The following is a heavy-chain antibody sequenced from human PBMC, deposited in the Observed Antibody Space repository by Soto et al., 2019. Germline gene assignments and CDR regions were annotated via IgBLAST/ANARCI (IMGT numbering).Heavy chain of an antibody. CDR1: GGTLRSHA. V-gene: IGHV1-69*01. CDR3: AGTVEIPYYHGMDV. CDR2: IIPIFGSP. J-gene: IGHJ6*02. D-gene: IGHD4-4*01. Sequence: QVQLVQSGAEVKKPVSSVRVSCKASGGTLRSHAINWVRQAPGQGLEWMGGIIPIFGSPNYAPKFHGRVTITADESSITAYMELSSLRSEDTAVYYFAGTVEIPYYHGMDVWGPGTTVTVSS.